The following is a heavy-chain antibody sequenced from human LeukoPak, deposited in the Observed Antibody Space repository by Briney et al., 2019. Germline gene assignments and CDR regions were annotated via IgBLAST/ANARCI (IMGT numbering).Heavy chain of an antibody. CDR1: GYIFTNYD. J-gene: IGHJ4*02. D-gene: IGHD6-13*01. Sequence: ASVKVSCKASGYIFTNYDMHWVRQAPGQGLEWMGIINPSGGRTSYPQKFQGRVTMTRDTSTSTVYMEVSSLRSEDTAVYYCARASGPIAGGVGYRGQGTLVTVSS. V-gene: IGHV1-46*01. CDR2: INPSGGRT. CDR3: ARASGPIAGGVGY.